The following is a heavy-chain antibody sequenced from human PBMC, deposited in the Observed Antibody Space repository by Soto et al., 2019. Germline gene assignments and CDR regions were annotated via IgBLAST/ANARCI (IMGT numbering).Heavy chain of an antibody. CDR1: GYTFTTYD. Sequence: ASVKVSCKASGYTFTTYDINWVRQATGQGLEWLGWMSPNSGATGYAQNFQGRVTMTRDTSMTTAYMELSNLRSEDTAMYYCARGVDAGVDVWGQGTTVTVSS. V-gene: IGHV1-8*01. CDR3: ARGVDAGVDV. CDR2: MSPNSGAT. D-gene: IGHD1-1*01. J-gene: IGHJ6*02.